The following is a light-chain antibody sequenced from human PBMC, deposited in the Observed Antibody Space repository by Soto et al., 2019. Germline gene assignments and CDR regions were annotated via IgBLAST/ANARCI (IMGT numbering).Light chain of an antibody. CDR3: QQYYSYPLT. CDR1: QVISTS. J-gene: IGKJ1*01. CDR2: AAS. Sequence: DIQLTQSPSFLSPSIGESVTITCRASQVISTSLAWYQVKPGKAPKLLIYAASTLESGVPSRFSATVSGTDFALTISCLQSEDFATYYCQQYYSYPLTFGQGTKVDIK. V-gene: IGKV1-9*01.